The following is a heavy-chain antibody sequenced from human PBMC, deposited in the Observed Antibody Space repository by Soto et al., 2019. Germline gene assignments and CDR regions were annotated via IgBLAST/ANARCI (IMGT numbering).Heavy chain of an antibody. CDR2: IWYDGSNK. J-gene: IGHJ6*02. CDR1: GFTFSSYG. D-gene: IGHD1-26*01. V-gene: IGHV3-33*01. CDR3: ARVGSYYRYYYYGMDV. Sequence: PGGSLRLSCAASGFTFSSYGMHWVRQAPGKGLEWVAVIWYDGSNKYYADSVKGRFTISRDNSKNTLYLQMNSLRAEDTAVYYCARVGSYYRYYYYGMDVWGQGTTVTV.